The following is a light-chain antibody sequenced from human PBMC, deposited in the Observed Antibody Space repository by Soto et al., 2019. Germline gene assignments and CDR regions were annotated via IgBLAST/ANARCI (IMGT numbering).Light chain of an antibody. V-gene: IGKV3-20*01. J-gene: IGKJ4*01. CDR1: QSVSSY. CDR3: KQYGSSPLT. Sequence: IVCKLSAATASLSKGERSTLSCRASQSVSSYLAWYQQKPGQAPRLLIYDASNRATGIPARFSGSGSGTDFTLKISRLETEDFAVYYCKQYGSSPLTFGGGTLVEIK. CDR2: DAS.